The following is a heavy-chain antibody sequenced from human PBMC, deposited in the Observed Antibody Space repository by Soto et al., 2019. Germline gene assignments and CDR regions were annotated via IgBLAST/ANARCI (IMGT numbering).Heavy chain of an antibody. V-gene: IGHV3-9*01. D-gene: IGHD3-10*01. CDR1: GFSFEDYA. CDR3: AKDHYGSAIYGMDV. CDR2: IAWNSDII. Sequence: EVQLVESGGGLVQPGRSLRLSCAASGFSFEDYAMHWVRQAPGKGLEGVSGIAWNSDIIGYADSGKGRFTISRDNGKNSLYLQMNSLRPEDTALYYCAKDHYGSAIYGMDVWGQGTTVTVSS. J-gene: IGHJ6*02.